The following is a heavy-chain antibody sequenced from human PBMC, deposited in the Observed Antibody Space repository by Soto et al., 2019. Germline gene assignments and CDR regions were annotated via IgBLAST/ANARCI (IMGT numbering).Heavy chain of an antibody. V-gene: IGHV4-30-4*01. CDR3: ARDAATTVTINNWFDP. Sequence: SETLSLTCTVSGGSISSGDYYWSWIRQPPGTGLEWIGYIYYSGSTYYNPSLKSRVTISADTSKNQFSLKLSSVTAADTAVYDCARDAATTVTINNWFDPWGQGTLVTVSS. CDR1: GGSISSGDYY. CDR2: IYYSGST. J-gene: IGHJ5*02. D-gene: IGHD4-4*01.